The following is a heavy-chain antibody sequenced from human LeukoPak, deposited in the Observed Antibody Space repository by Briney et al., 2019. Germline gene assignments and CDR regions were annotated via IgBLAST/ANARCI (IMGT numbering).Heavy chain of an antibody. D-gene: IGHD6-13*01. CDR3: ARGESYSSSWPPYYYYCYMDV. CDR2: IYYSGST. J-gene: IGHJ6*03. Sequence: SETLSLTCTVSGGSISSYYWSWIRQPPGKGLEWIGYIYYSGSTNYNPSLKSRVTISVDTSKNQFSLKLSSVTAADTAVYYCARGESYSSSWPPYYYYCYMDVWGKGTTVTVSS. CDR1: GGSISSYY. V-gene: IGHV4-59*01.